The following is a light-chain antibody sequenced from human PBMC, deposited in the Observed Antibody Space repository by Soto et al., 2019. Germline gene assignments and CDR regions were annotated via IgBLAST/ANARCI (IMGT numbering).Light chain of an antibody. CDR2: LNNDGSH. CDR3: QTWGTGPFV. V-gene: IGLV4-69*01. CDR1: SGHSSYA. J-gene: IGLJ1*01. Sequence: QPVLTQSPSASASLGASVKLTCTLSSGHSSYAIAWHQQQPEKGPRYLMKLNNDGSHSKGDGIPDRFSGSSSGAERYLTISSLQSEDEADYYCQTWGTGPFVFGTGNKLTVL.